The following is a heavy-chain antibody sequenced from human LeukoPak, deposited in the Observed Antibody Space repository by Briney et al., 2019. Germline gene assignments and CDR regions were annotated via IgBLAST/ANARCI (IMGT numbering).Heavy chain of an antibody. J-gene: IGHJ4*02. CDR2: IYSAGNT. Sequence: PGGSLRLSCVASGFTVSSNYMSWVRQAPGKGLGWVSVIYSAGNTYYADSVKGRFTISRHNSENTLYLHMNSLRVEDTAVYFCARGGTPGCSSGRIDYWGQGTLVTVSS. D-gene: IGHD6-19*01. V-gene: IGHV3-53*04. CDR1: GFTVSSNY. CDR3: ARGGTPGCSSGRIDY.